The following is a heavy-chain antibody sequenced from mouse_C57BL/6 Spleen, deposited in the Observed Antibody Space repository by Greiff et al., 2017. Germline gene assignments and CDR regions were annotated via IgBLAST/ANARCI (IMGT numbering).Heavy chain of an antibody. Sequence: VQLNQSGPELVKPGASVKISCKASGYSSTGYYMNWVKQSPEKSLEWIGEINPSTGGTTYNQKFKAKATLAVDKSSSTAYMQLKILTSEDSAVYYGVRSYDYDKFYYAMDDWGQGTSVTVSS. CDR3: VRSYDYDKFYYAMDD. D-gene: IGHD2-4*01. J-gene: IGHJ4*01. V-gene: IGHV1-42*01. CDR1: GYSSTGYY. CDR2: INPSTGGT.